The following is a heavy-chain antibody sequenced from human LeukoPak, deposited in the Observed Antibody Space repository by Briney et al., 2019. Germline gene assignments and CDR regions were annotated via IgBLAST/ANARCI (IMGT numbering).Heavy chain of an antibody. J-gene: IGHJ4*02. D-gene: IGHD3-10*01. Sequence: GGSLRLSCAASGFIFSSYAMSWVRQAPGKGLEWVSAISGSGGSTYYADSVKGRFTISRDNSKNALYLQMNSLRAEDTAVYYCAKVWFGELLFSCYFDYWGQGTLVTVSS. CDR1: GFIFSSYA. CDR2: ISGSGGST. V-gene: IGHV3-23*01. CDR3: AKVWFGELLFSCYFDY.